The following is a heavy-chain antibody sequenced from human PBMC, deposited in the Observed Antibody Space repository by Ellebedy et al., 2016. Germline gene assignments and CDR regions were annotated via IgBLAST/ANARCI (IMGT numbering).Heavy chain of an antibody. CDR1: GFSFSSYW. V-gene: IGHV3-74*01. CDR3: ARSYMVRGLTEYYYAMDV. CDR2: IKSDGSST. Sequence: GESLKISXAASGFSFSSYWMHWVRQAPGKGLVWLSRIKSDGSSTSYADSVKGRFTISRDNAKNTLHVQMNSLRDEDTAVYYCARSYMVRGLTEYYYAMDVWGQGTAVTVSS. J-gene: IGHJ6*02. D-gene: IGHD3-10*01.